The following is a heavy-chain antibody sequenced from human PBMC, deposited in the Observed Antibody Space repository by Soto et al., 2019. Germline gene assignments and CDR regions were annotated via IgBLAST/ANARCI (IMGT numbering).Heavy chain of an antibody. CDR2: INHSGST. CDR1: GGSFSGYY. V-gene: IGHV4-34*01. J-gene: IGHJ4*02. Sequence: QVQLQQWGAGLLKPSETLSLTCAVYGGSFSGYYWSWIRQPPGKGLEWIGEINHSGSTNYNPSLKSRVTIAVDPSKNQFSLQLSSVTAADTAVYYCARVCGGDCYQWGQGTLVTVSS. D-gene: IGHD2-21*02. CDR3: ARVCGGDCYQ.